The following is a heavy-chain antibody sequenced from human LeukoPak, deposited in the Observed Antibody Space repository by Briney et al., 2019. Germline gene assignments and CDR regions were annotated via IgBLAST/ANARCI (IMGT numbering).Heavy chain of an antibody. CDR2: IYTSGST. J-gene: IGHJ6*03. CDR1: GGSISSYY. V-gene: IGHV4-4*07. D-gene: IGHD4-11*01. Sequence: SETLSLTCTVSGGSISSYYWSWIRQPAGKGLEWIGRIYTSGSTNYNPSLKSRVTISVDTSKNQFSLKLSSVTAADTAVYYCARDTVTTDYYYYMDVWGKGTTVTVSS. CDR3: ARDTVTTDYYYYMDV.